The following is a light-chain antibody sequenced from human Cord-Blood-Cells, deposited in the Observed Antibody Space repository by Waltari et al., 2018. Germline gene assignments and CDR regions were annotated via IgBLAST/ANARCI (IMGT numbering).Light chain of an antibody. CDR3: CSYAGSYTYVV. Sequence: QSALTQPRSVSGSPGQSVTISCPGTRSVVGVYNYVSWYQQHPGKAPKLMIYDFSKRPSGVPDRFSGSESGNTASLTISGLQAEDEADYYCCSYAGSYTYVVFGGGTKLTVL. CDR1: RSVVGVYNY. CDR2: DFS. V-gene: IGLV2-11*01. J-gene: IGLJ2*01.